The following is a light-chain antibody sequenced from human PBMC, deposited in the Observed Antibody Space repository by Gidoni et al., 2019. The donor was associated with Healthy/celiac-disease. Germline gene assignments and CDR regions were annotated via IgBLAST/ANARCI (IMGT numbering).Light chain of an antibody. J-gene: IGKJ4*01. V-gene: IGKV1-5*01. CDR3: QQYNSYSRALT. CDR2: DAS. Sequence: DIQMTQSPSTLSASVGDRVTITCRASQSISSWLAWYQQKPGKAPKLLIYDASSLESGVPSRFSGSGSGTEFTLTISSLHPDDFATYYCQQYNSYSRALTFGGGTKVEIK. CDR1: QSISSW.